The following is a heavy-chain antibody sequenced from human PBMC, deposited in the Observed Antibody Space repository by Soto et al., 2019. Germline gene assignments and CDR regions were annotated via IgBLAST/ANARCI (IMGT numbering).Heavy chain of an antibody. J-gene: IGHJ6*02. Sequence: GGSLRLSCSASGFTFSSYAMHWVRQAPGKGLEYVSAISSNGGSTYYADSVKGRFTISRDNSKNTLYLQMSSLRAEDTAVYYCVKLLPHSSKYYYGMDVWGQGTTVTVSS. D-gene: IGHD2-15*01. V-gene: IGHV3-64D*08. CDR2: ISSNGGST. CDR1: GFTFSSYA. CDR3: VKLLPHSSKYYYGMDV.